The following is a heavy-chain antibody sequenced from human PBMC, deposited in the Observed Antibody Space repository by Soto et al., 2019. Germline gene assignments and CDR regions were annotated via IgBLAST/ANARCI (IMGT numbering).Heavy chain of an antibody. D-gene: IGHD2-8*02. CDR2: ISWNSGSI. CDR3: AKETWWTTCFDY. J-gene: IGHJ4*02. Sequence: EVQQVESGGGLVQPGRSLRLSCAASGFTFDDYAMHWVRQAPGKGLEWVSGISWNSGSIGYADSVKGRFTISRDNAKNSLYLQMNSLRAEDTALYYCAKETWWTTCFDYWGQGTLVTVSS. V-gene: IGHV3-9*01. CDR1: GFTFDDYA.